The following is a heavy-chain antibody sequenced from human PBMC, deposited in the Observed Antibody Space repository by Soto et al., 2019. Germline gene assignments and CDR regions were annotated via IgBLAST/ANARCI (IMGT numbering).Heavy chain of an antibody. J-gene: IGHJ3*02. V-gene: IGHV1-46*01. Sequence: ASVKVSCKASGYTFTSYYMHWERQAPGQGLEWMGIINPSGGSTSYAQKFQGRVTMTRDTSTSTVYMELSSLRSEDTAVYYCATLYCSSTRTIDAFDIWGQGTMVPVSS. D-gene: IGHD2-2*01. CDR2: INPSGGST. CDR3: ATLYCSSTRTIDAFDI. CDR1: GYTFTSYY.